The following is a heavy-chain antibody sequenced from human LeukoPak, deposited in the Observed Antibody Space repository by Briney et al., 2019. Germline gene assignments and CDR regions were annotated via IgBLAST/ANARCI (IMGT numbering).Heavy chain of an antibody. CDR3: ARAPGGNPTTHYFDY. J-gene: IGHJ4*02. Sequence: LSETLSLTCTVSGGSISSYYWSWIRQPPGKGLEWIGYIYYSGNTNYNPSLKSRVTISVDASKNQFSLKLTPVTAADTAVYYCARAPGGNPTTHYFDYWGQGALVTVSS. CDR2: IYYSGNT. V-gene: IGHV4-59*01. CDR1: GGSISSYY. D-gene: IGHD1-14*01.